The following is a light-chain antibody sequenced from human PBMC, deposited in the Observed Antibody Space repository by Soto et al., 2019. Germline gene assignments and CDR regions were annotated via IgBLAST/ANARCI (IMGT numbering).Light chain of an antibody. CDR3: SSYTSSSTLWV. V-gene: IGLV2-14*01. Sequence: QSVLTQPASVSGSPVQSITISCPGTSSDVGGYNYVSWYQQHPGKAPKLMIYDVSNRPSGVSNRFSGSKSGNTASLTISGLQAEDEADYYCSSYTSSSTLWVFGTGTKV. J-gene: IGLJ1*01. CDR2: DVS. CDR1: SSDVGGYNY.